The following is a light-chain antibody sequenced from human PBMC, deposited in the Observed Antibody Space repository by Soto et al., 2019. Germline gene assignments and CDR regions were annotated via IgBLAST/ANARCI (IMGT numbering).Light chain of an antibody. Sequence: DIKMTQSPSSLSASIGDRVTITCQASHDISDYLNWYHQKPGKAPELLIYDASNLQTGVSSRFSGRGSGTNFFLTISGLQPEDIGTYYCQQYDNLICTFGPGTKV. CDR3: QQYDNLICT. CDR1: HDISDY. V-gene: IGKV1-33*01. CDR2: DAS. J-gene: IGKJ3*01.